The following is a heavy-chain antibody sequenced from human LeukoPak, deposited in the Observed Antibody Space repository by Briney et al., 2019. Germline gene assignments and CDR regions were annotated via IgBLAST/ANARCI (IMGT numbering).Heavy chain of an antibody. D-gene: IGHD4-17*01. CDR3: ARGTSTVTTKNWFDP. CDR2: IKQDGSEK. Sequence: GGSLRLSCAASGFTFSSYWMHWVRQAPGKGLEWVANIKQDGSEKDYVDSVKGRFTISRDNAKNSLFLQMNSLRAEDTAVYYCARGTSTVTTKNWFDPWGQGTLVTVSS. V-gene: IGHV3-7*01. J-gene: IGHJ5*02. CDR1: GFTFSSYW.